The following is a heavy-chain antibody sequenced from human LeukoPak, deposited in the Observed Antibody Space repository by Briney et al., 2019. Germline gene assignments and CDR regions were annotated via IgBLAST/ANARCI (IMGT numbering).Heavy chain of an antibody. Sequence: GGSLRLSCAASGFTFSSYEMNWVRQAPGKGLEWVSAISGSGGSTYYADSVKGRFTISRDNSKNTLHLQMNSLRAEDTAGYYCAKASAMIVVVSKHFDYWGQGTLVTVSS. D-gene: IGHD3-22*01. V-gene: IGHV3-23*01. CDR3: AKASAMIVVVSKHFDY. J-gene: IGHJ4*02. CDR1: GFTFSSYE. CDR2: ISGSGGST.